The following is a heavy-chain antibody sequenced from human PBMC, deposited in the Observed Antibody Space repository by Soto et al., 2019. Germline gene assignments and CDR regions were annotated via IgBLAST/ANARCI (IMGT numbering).Heavy chain of an antibody. V-gene: IGHV1-69*13. D-gene: IGHD6-13*01. Sequence: SVKVSCKASGGTFSSYAISWVRQAPGQGLEWMGGIIPIFGTANYAQKFQGRVTITADESTSTAYMELSSLRSEDTAVYYCARAEGRPGIGAADNWSDSWGQGTLVTVSS. CDR2: IIPIFGTA. CDR3: ARAEGRPGIGAADNWSDS. CDR1: GGTFSSYA. J-gene: IGHJ5*01.